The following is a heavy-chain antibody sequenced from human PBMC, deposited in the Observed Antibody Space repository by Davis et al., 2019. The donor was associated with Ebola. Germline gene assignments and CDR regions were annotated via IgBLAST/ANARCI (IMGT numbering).Heavy chain of an antibody. CDR3: ARDQGNSINYYYYYGMDV. CDR1: GFTFSSYW. J-gene: IGHJ6*02. CDR2: IKQDGSEK. Sequence: GESLKISCAASGFTFSSYWMSWVRQAPGKGLEWVANIKQDGSEKYYVDSVKGRFTISRDNAKNSLYLQMNSLRAEDTAVYYCARDQGNSINYYYYYGMDVWGQGTTVTVSS. V-gene: IGHV3-7*01. D-gene: IGHD4-11*01.